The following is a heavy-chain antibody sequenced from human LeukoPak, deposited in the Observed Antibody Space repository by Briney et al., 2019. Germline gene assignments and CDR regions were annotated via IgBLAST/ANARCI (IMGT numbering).Heavy chain of an antibody. J-gene: IGHJ3*01. V-gene: IGHV1-46*01. CDR1: GYTFTNYY. CDR2: INPNGGGT. D-gene: IGHD2-15*01. Sequence: ASVTVSCKASGYTFTNYYMHWVRQAPGQGLEYMGIINPNGGGTSYAQKFQGRVTMTRDTSTTTVYMELSSLRSADTAVYYCARGGSPQDCSGGTWLADLWGQGTMVTVSS. CDR3: ARGGSPQDCSGGTWLADL.